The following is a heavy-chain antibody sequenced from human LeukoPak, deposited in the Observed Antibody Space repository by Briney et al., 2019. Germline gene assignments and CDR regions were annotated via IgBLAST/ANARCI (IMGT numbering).Heavy chain of an antibody. Sequence: KPGGSLRLSCAASGFTFSDYYMSWIRQAPGKGLEWVSYISSSGSTIYYADSVKGRFTISRDNAKNSLYLQMNSLRAEDTAVYYCARTQDYDFWSGYLFDYWGQGTLVTVSS. CDR3: ARTQDYDFWSGYLFDY. D-gene: IGHD3-3*01. CDR1: GFTFSDYY. CDR2: ISSSGSTI. V-gene: IGHV3-11*04. J-gene: IGHJ4*02.